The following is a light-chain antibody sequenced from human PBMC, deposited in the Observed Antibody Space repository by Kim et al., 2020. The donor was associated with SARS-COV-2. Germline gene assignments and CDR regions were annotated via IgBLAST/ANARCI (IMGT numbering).Light chain of an antibody. CDR2: KDS. V-gene: IGLV3-27*01. CDR3: YSAADNNSWV. Sequence: SYELTQPSSVSVSPGQTARITCSGDVLAKKYARWFQQKPGQAPVLVIYKDSERPSGIPERFSGFSSGTTVTLTISGAQVEDEADYYCYSAADNNSWVFGGGTQLTVL. J-gene: IGLJ3*02. CDR1: VLAKKY.